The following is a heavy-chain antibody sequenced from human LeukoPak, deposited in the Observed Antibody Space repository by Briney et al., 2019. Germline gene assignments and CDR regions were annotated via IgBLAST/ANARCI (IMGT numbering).Heavy chain of an antibody. V-gene: IGHV4-59*01. CDR3: ARDYGDFHFDY. Sequence: SETLSLTCTVSGGSISSYYWSWIRQPPGKGLEWIGYIYYSGSTNYNPSPKSRVTISVDTSKNQFSLKLSSVTAADTAVYYCARDYGDFHFDYWGQGTLVTVSS. CDR2: IYYSGST. D-gene: IGHD4-17*01. J-gene: IGHJ4*02. CDR1: GGSISSYY.